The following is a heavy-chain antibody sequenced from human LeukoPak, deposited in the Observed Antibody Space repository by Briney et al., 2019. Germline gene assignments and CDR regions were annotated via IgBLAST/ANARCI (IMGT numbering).Heavy chain of an antibody. CDR2: ISSSSSYI. Sequence: NPGGSLRLSCAASGFTFSSYSMNWVRQAPGKGLEWVSSISSSSSYIYYADSVKGRFTISRDNAKNSLYLQMNSLRAEDTAVYYCARDRCSSTSCSFDYWGQGTLVTVSS. CDR3: ARDRCSSTSCSFDY. D-gene: IGHD2-2*01. V-gene: IGHV3-21*01. J-gene: IGHJ4*02. CDR1: GFTFSSYS.